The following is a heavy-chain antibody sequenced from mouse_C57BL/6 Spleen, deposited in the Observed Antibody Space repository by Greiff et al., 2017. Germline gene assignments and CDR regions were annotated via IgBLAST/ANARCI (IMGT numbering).Heavy chain of an antibody. Sequence: EVKLVESGGGLVKPGGSLKLSCAASGFTFSSYTMSWVRQTPEKRLEWVATISGGGGNTYYPDSVKGRFTISRDNAKNTLYLQMSSLRSEDTALYYCARLTYSNYVRYYAMDYWCQGTSVTVSS. V-gene: IGHV5-9*01. CDR2: ISGGGGNT. CDR1: GFTFSSYT. J-gene: IGHJ4*01. D-gene: IGHD2-5*01. CDR3: ARLTYSNYVRYYAMDY.